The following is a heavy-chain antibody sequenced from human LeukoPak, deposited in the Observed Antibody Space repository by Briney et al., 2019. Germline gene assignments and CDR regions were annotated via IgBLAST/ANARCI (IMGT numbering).Heavy chain of an antibody. CDR3: ARDPGYSSSWYVRATKTESFDY. J-gene: IGHJ4*02. CDR1: GFTFSSYE. V-gene: IGHV3-48*03. D-gene: IGHD6-13*01. CDR2: ISSSGSTI. Sequence: PGGSLRLFCAASGFTFSSYEMNWVRQAPGKGLEWVSYISSSGSTIYYADSVKGRFTISRDNAKNSLYLQMNSLRAEDTAVYYCARDPGYSSSWYVRATKTESFDYWGQGTLVTVSS.